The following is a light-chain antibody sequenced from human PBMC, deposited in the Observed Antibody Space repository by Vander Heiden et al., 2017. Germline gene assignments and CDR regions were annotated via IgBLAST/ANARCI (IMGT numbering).Light chain of an antibody. Sequence: DIQMTQSPSSLSASVGDRVTIPCRASQTISSYLNWYQQKPGKAPKLLIYAASSLQSGVPSTFSGSGSGTDFTLTINSLQLEDFATYYCQQSYSTPWTFGQGTKVEIK. CDR3: QQSYSTPWT. V-gene: IGKV1-39*01. CDR1: QTISSY. J-gene: IGKJ1*01. CDR2: AAS.